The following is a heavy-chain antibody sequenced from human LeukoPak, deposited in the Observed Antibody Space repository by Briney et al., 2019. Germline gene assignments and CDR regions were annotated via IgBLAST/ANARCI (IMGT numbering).Heavy chain of an antibody. Sequence: GGSLRLSCEVSGFTFSSYAMSWVRQAPGKGLEWVSVISGSSNNTYYADSVKGRFTISRDNSKNTLSLQMSSLRAEDTAVYYCAKDNGGNGGSWYSPVDFWGQGTLVTVSS. J-gene: IGHJ4*02. CDR2: ISGSSNNT. D-gene: IGHD2-15*01. CDR1: GFTFSSYA. CDR3: AKDNGGNGGSWYSPVDF. V-gene: IGHV3-23*01.